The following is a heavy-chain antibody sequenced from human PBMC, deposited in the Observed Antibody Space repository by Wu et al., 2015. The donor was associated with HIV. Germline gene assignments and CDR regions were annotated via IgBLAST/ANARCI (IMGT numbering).Heavy chain of an antibody. CDR1: GGTFNNYA. J-gene: IGHJ6*02. CDR3: AKTNRIVTNGIDFYHYYGMDV. Sequence: QVQLVQSGAEVKEPGSSVKVSCKASGGTFNNYAINWVRQAPGAGLEWMGRITPLFGRPNYAQKFQGKLTITADESSSTAYMELSSLKSEDTAVYFCAKTNRIVTNGIDFYHYYGMDVWGQGTTVTVS. CDR2: ITPLFGRP. D-gene: IGHD1-1*01. V-gene: IGHV1-69*13.